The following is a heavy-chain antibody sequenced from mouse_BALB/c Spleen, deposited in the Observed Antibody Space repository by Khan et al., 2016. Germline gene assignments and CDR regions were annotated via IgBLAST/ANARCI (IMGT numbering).Heavy chain of an antibody. CDR3: ASGYDLAWFAY. D-gene: IGHD2-2*01. Sequence: VQLKQPGPELVKPGASVKVFCKASGYAFTSYNMYWVKQSHGKSLEWIGYIDPYNGGTSYNQKFKGKATLTVHKYSSTAYMHLNSLTSEDSAVYYCASGYDLAWFAYWGQGTLVTVSA. CDR2: IDPYNGGT. CDR1: GYAFTSYN. V-gene: IGHV1S135*01. J-gene: IGHJ3*01.